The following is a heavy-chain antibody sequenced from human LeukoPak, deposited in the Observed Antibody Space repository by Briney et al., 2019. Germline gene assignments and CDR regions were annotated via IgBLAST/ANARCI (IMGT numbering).Heavy chain of an antibody. D-gene: IGHD3-22*01. CDR3: AKCLGSGYYLYYFDY. V-gene: IGHV3-23*01. CDR1: GFTFSSYA. J-gene: IGHJ4*02. Sequence: GGSLRLSCAASGFTFSSYAMSWVRQAPGKGLERVSGISGSGGSTYYADSVKGRFTISRDNSKNTLYLQMNSLRAEDTAVYYCAKCLGSGYYLYYFDYWGQGTLVTVSS. CDR2: ISGSGGST.